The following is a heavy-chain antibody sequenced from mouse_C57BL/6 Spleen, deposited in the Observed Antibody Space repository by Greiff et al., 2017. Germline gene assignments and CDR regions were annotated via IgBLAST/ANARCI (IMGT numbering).Heavy chain of an antibody. J-gene: IGHJ2*01. CDR2: IWSGGST. D-gene: IGHD1-1*01. Sequence: VKLMESGPGLVQPSQSLSITCTVSGFSLTSYGVHWVRQSPGKGLEWLGVIWSGGSTDYNAAFISRLSISKDNSKSQVFCKMNSLQADDTAIYYCARIGNYGSSSYFDYWGQGTTLTVSS. V-gene: IGHV2-2*01. CDR1: GFSLTSYG. CDR3: ARIGNYGSSSYFDY.